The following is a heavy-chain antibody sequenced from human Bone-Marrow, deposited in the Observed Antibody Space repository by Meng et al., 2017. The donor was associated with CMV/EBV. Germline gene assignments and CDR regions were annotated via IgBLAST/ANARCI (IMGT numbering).Heavy chain of an antibody. CDR3: ARGHFGMDV. CDR1: ALTYW. J-gene: IGHJ6*01. CDR2: ISPDSSEK. Sequence: GGSLRLSCAASALTYWMIWVRQAPGKGLEWVANISPDSSEKYYGDSVRGRFTISRDSDENSLYLQMNSLRVEDSATYYCARGHFGMDVWGQGTTVTVSS. V-gene: IGHV3-7*03.